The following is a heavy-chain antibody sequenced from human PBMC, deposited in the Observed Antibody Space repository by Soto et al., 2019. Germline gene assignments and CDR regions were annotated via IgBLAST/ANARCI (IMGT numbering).Heavy chain of an antibody. CDR1: GGSISSYY. D-gene: IGHD2-2*01. J-gene: IGHJ6*02. V-gene: IGHV4-59*01. CDR3: ARDLAPAAMEGGYYYYYGMDV. Sequence: SETLSLTCTVSGGSISSYYWSWIRQPPGKGLEWIGYIYYSGSTNYNPSLKSRVTISVDTSKNQFSLKLSSVTAADTAVYYCARDLAPAAMEGGYYYYYGMDVWGQGTTVTVSS. CDR2: IYYSGST.